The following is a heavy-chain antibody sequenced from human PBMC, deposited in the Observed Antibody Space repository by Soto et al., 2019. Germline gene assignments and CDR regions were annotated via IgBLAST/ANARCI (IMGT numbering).Heavy chain of an antibody. CDR2: TSHSGNT. CDR1: GGSISSGGYY. V-gene: IGHV4-31*03. Sequence: SETLSLTCTVSGGSISSGGYYWSWIRQHPGKGLEWIGYTSHSGNTYYNPSLKSRVSISMDRSKNQFSLKLSSVTAADTAVYYCATSNWFDPWGQGTLVTVSS. J-gene: IGHJ5*02. CDR3: ATSNWFDP.